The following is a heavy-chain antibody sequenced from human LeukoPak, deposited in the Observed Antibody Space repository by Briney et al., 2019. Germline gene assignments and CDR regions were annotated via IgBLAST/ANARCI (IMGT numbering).Heavy chain of an antibody. V-gene: IGHV3-15*01. CDR1: GYTLSNAW. CDR3: TYYYDSSGSHPTRNFDY. D-gene: IGHD3-22*01. J-gene: IGHJ4*02. CDR2: IKSKTAGGTT. Sequence: GGSLRLSCAASGYTLSNAWMSWVRQAPGKGLEWVGRIKSKTAGGTTDFAAPVKGRFTISRDDSKNTLHLEMNSLKTEDTAVYYCTYYYDSSGSHPTRNFDYWGQGTLVTVSS.